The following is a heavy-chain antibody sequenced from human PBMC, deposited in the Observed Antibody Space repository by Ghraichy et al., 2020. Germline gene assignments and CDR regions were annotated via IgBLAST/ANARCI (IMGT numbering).Heavy chain of an antibody. Sequence: ASVKVSCKVSGYTLTEFSMHLVRQAPGKGLEWMGGFDPEDGETIYAQKFQGRITMTEDTSTDTAYMDLGSLRSEDTAVYYCATHSSGWVHDAFDIWGQGTMVTVSS. J-gene: IGHJ3*02. CDR3: ATHSSGWVHDAFDI. CDR1: GYTLTEFS. D-gene: IGHD6-19*01. CDR2: FDPEDGET. V-gene: IGHV1-24*01.